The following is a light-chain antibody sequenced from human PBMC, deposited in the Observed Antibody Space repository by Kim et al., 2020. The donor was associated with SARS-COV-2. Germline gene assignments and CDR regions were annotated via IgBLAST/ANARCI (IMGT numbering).Light chain of an antibody. V-gene: IGKV3-20*01. CDR1: QSVSSDY. J-gene: IGKJ5*01. CDR3: QQYGSSLIT. CDR2: GAS. Sequence: SPGERATLSCRASQSVSSDYLAWYQRKSGQAPRLLIYGASGRATGIPDRFSGSGSGTDFTLTINRLEPEDFAVYFCQQYGSSLITFGQGTRLEIK.